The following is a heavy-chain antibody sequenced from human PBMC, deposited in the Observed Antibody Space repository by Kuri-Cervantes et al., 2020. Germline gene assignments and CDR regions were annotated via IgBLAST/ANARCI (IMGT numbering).Heavy chain of an antibody. CDR2: ISWNSGSI. J-gene: IGHJ4*02. D-gene: IGHD3-22*01. CDR1: GFTFDDYA. Sequence: SLKISCAASGFTFDDYAMHWVRQAPGKGLEWVSGISWNSGSICYADSVKGRFTISRDNAKNSLYLQMNSLRAEDTALYYCAKASSGSNPRVCYFDYWGQGTLVTVSS. V-gene: IGHV3-9*01. CDR3: AKASSGSNPRVCYFDY.